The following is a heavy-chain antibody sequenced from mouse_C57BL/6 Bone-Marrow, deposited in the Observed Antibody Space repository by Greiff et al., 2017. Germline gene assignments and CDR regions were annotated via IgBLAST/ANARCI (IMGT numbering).Heavy chain of an antibody. V-gene: IGHV1-42*01. D-gene: IGHD1-2*01. Sequence: EVQLQQSGPELVKPGASVKISCKASGYSFTGYYMNWVKQSPEKSLEWIGEINPSTGGTTYNQKFKAKATLTVDKSSSTAYMQLKSLTSEDSAVYYCARRGTAGGYFDVWGTGTTVTVSS. CDR3: ARRGTAGGYFDV. J-gene: IGHJ1*03. CDR2: INPSTGGT. CDR1: GYSFTGYY.